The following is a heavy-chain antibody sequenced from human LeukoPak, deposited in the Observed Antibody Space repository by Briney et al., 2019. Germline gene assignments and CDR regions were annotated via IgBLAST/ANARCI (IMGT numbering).Heavy chain of an antibody. J-gene: IGHJ4*02. V-gene: IGHV3-48*03. CDR2: ISSSAGTI. Sequence: GGSLRLSCAASGFTFSSYEMNRVRQAPGKGLEWVSYISSSAGTIYYADSVKGRFTISRDNAKNSLYLQMNSLRAEDTAVYYCARVRVATIFDYWGQGTLVTVSS. CDR1: GFTFSSYE. D-gene: IGHD5-12*01. CDR3: ARVRVATIFDY.